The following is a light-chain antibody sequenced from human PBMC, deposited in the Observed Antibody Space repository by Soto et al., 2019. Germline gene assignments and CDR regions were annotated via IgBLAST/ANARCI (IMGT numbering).Light chain of an antibody. CDR2: WAY. V-gene: IGKV4-1*01. J-gene: IGKJ1*01. Sequence: DIVMTQSPDSLAVSLGERATINCESSQSVLYSSNNKNCLAWYQQKPGQPPKLLIYWAYIRESGVPDRFSGGGSVTDFTLTISGLQAEDVAVYYCQQYCVRPWTFGQGTKVEIK. CDR3: QQYCVRPWT. CDR1: QSVLYSSNNKNC.